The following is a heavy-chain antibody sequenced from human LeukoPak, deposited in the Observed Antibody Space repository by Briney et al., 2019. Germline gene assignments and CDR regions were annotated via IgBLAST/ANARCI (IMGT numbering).Heavy chain of an antibody. V-gene: IGHV4-59*12. CDR1: GGSISSYY. CDR3: ARVGPRYCSSTSCYMGWFDP. Sequence: SETLSLTCRVSGGSISSYYWSWIRQPPGKGLEWIGYIYSSGSTNYNPSLKSRVTISADTSKNQFSLKLSSVTAADTAVYYCARVGPRYCSSTSCYMGWFDPWGQGTLVTVSS. J-gene: IGHJ5*02. CDR2: IYSSGST. D-gene: IGHD2-2*02.